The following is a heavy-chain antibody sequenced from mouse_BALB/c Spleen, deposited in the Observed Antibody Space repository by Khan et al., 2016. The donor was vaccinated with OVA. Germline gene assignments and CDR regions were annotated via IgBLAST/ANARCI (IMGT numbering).Heavy chain of an antibody. J-gene: IGHJ2*01. V-gene: IGHV2-9*02. CDR1: GFSLTSYG. CDR2: IWAGGST. Sequence: VQLVESGPGLVAPSQSLSITCTVSGFSLTSYGVHWVRQPPGKGLEWLGVIWAGGSTNYNSALLSRLSISKDNSKNQVFLKMNSIQTDDTARYYCARLEDKWGQGTTLTVSS. CDR3: ARLEDK.